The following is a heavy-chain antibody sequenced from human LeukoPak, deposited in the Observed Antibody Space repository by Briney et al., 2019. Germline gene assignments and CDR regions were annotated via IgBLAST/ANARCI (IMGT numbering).Heavy chain of an antibody. D-gene: IGHD5-18*01. CDR1: GYTFNYYG. J-gene: IGHJ4*02. CDR2: ISAYTGST. V-gene: IGHV1-18*01. Sequence: ASVKVSCKASGYTFNYYGFSWVRQAPGQGLEWMGWISAYTGSTNYAQRLQGRVTMTTDTSTSTAYMELRSLRSDDTAVYYCVRGGYSYGYMGYSDYWGQGTLVTVSS. CDR3: VRGGYSYGYMGYSDY.